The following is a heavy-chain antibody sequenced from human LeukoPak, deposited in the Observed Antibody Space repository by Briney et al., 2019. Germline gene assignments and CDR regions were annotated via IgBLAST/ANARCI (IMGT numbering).Heavy chain of an antibody. CDR1: GGSISSSSYY. V-gene: IGHV4-39*07. Sequence: SETLSLTCTVSGGSISSSSYYWGWIRQPPGKGLEWIGSIYYSGSTYYNPSLKSRVTISIHNSKNQFSLKVNSVTAADTAVYYCARDRNYYDSSGPPYYYSALDVWGQGTTVTVPS. J-gene: IGHJ6*02. CDR3: ARDRNYYDSSGPPYYYSALDV. CDR2: IYYSGST. D-gene: IGHD3-22*01.